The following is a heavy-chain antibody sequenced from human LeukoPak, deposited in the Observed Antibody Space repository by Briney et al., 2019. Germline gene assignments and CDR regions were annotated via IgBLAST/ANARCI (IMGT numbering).Heavy chain of an antibody. J-gene: IGHJ4*02. D-gene: IGHD2-21*01. CDR3: ARLLEYCGGDCFPGDY. Sequence: GESLKISCKGSGYSFTSYWIGWVRQMPGKGLEWMGIIYPGDSDTRYSPSFQGQVTISADKSISTAYLQWSSLKASDTAMYYCARLLEYCGGDCFPGDYWGQGTLVTVSS. CDR2: IYPGDSDT. V-gene: IGHV5-51*01. CDR1: GYSFTSYW.